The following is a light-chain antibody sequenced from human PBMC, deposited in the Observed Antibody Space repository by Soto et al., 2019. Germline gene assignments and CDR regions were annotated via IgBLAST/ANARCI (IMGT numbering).Light chain of an antibody. CDR1: SSDVGEENY. CDR3: SSFAGSPVV. Sequence: QSVLTQPPSASGSPGQSVTITCSGTSSDVGEENYVSWYQQHPGKVPKLILYEVSKRPSGVPDRFSVSRSGNTASLTVSGLQAEDEADYYCSSFAGSPVVFGGGTKVTVL. J-gene: IGLJ2*01. V-gene: IGLV2-8*01. CDR2: EVS.